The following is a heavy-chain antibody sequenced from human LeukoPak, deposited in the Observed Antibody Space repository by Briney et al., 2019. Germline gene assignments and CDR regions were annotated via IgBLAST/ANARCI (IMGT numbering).Heavy chain of an antibody. CDR3: ARDGAHDYGDWDAFDI. CDR2: IIPIFGTA. CDR1: GGTFSSYA. D-gene: IGHD4-17*01. V-gene: IGHV1-69*05. J-gene: IGHJ3*02. Sequence: SVKVSCKASGGTFSSYAISWVRQAPGQGLEWMGGIIPIFGTANYSQKFQGRVTITTDESTSTAYMELSSLRSEDTAVYYCARDGAHDYGDWDAFDIWGQGTMVTVSS.